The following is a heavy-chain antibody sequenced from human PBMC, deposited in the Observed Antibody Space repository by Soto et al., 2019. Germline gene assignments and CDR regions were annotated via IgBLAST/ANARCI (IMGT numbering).Heavy chain of an antibody. CDR2: ISAYNYNT. CDR1: GYTFTSYG. V-gene: IGHV1-18*01. Sequence: QVQLVQSGAEVKKPGASVKVSCKASGYTFTSYGLSWVRQAPGQGLEWMGRISAYNYNTNYAQKLQGRVTMTTDTSTSTAYPELRSLRSDDTAVYYCARVVGALGHWFDPWGQGTLVTVPS. CDR3: ARVVGALGHWFDP. J-gene: IGHJ5*02. D-gene: IGHD1-26*01.